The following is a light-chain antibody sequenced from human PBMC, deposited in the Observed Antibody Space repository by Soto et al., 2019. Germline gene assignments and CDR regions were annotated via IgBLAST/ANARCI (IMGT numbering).Light chain of an antibody. Sequence: QSALTQPASVSGSPGQSITIPCTGTSSDVGGYNYVSWYQQHPGKAPKLMIYDVSNRPSGVSNRFSGSKSGNTASLTISGLQAEDEADYYCSSYTSSRSRVFGGGTQLTVL. CDR3: SSYTSSRSRV. V-gene: IGLV2-14*01. CDR1: SSDVGGYNY. J-gene: IGLJ3*02. CDR2: DVS.